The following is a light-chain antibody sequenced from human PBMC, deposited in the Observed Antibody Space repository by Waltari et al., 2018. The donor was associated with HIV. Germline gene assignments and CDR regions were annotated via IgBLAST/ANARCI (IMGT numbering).Light chain of an antibody. CDR3: ISDAGNGSYV. Sequence: SALTQPASLSGSPGQSISLSCSGISRDSGSYDLVSWYQQFPVKAPQLIIYEDAARPSGVAARFSGSKSGNTASLTISGLQDEDDAYYYCISDAGNGSYVFGTGTKVTVL. J-gene: IGLJ1*01. CDR2: EDA. V-gene: IGLV2-23*01. CDR1: SRDSGSYDL.